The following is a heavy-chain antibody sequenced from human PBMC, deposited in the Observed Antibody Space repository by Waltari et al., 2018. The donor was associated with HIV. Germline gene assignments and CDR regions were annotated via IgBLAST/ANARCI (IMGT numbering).Heavy chain of an antibody. J-gene: IGHJ4*02. Sequence: QVQLVQSGAEVKKPGASVKVSCKAGGYTFTSYHIPWVRQAPGEGLEWMGKINPSDGTTSDAQKFQGRVTMTRDTSTSTVYMELSSLRSEDTAVYFCARGIVVLAYALYYFDHWGQGTLATVSS. CDR2: INPSDGTT. CDR1: GYTFTSYH. V-gene: IGHV1-46*01. CDR3: ARGIVVLAYALYYFDH. D-gene: IGHD2-8*01.